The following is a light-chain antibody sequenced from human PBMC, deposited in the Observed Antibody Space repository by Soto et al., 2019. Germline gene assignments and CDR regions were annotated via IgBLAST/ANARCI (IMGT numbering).Light chain of an antibody. J-gene: IGKJ5*01. V-gene: IGKV3-15*01. CDR3: QQYNNWPPT. Sequence: EIVMAQSPATLSVSRGERATLCCRASQSVSSNLAWYQQKPGQAPRLLIYGASTRATGIPARFSGSGSGTEFTLTISSLQSEDFAVYYCQQYNNWPPTFGQGTRLEIK. CDR2: GAS. CDR1: QSVSSN.